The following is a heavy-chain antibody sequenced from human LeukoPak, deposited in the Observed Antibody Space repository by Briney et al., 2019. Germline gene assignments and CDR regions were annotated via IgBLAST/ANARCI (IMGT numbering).Heavy chain of an antibody. Sequence: TGGSLRLSCAASGFTFSNYAMHWVRQAPGKGLEWVAVITYDGNNDYCADSVKGRFTISRDNSKNTLSLQMNSLRGEDTAVYYCARAFTAVTTRSLGYWGQGILVTVSS. CDR2: ITYDGNND. CDR3: ARAFTAVTTRSLGY. J-gene: IGHJ4*02. D-gene: IGHD4-17*01. V-gene: IGHV3-30-3*01. CDR1: GFTFSNYA.